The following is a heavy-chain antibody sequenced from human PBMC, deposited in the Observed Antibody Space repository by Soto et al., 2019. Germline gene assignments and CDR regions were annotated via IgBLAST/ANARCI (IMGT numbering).Heavy chain of an antibody. Sequence: EVQLVESGGGLVKPGGSLRLSCAASGFTFSSYSMNWVRQAPGKGLEWVSSISSSSSYIYYADSVKGRFTISRDNAKNSLYLQMNSLRAEDTAVYYCARDKNKGAGFDYWGQGTLVTVSS. J-gene: IGHJ4*02. CDR1: GFTFSSYS. V-gene: IGHV3-21*01. CDR3: ARDKNKGAGFDY. CDR2: ISSSSSYI.